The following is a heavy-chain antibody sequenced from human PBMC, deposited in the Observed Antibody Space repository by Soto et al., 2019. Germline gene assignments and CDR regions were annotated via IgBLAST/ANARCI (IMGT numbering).Heavy chain of an antibody. CDR2: MNPNSANT. Sequence: GASVKVSCKASGYTFTSYNINWVRQATGQGLEWMGWMNPNSANTGYTQKFKGRVTMTRNTSISTAYMELSSLRSEDTAVYYFARDPESVMYYDFWSGYWFDPWGQGTLVTVSS. J-gene: IGHJ5*02. V-gene: IGHV1-8*01. D-gene: IGHD3-3*01. CDR3: ARDPESVMYYDFWSGYWFDP. CDR1: GYTFTSYN.